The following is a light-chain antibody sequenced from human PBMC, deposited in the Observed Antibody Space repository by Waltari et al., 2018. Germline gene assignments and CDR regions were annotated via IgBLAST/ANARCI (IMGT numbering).Light chain of an antibody. CDR2: DVS. Sequence: QSALTQPASVSGSPGQSITISCTGTSRDVGGSNYVSWYQQHPGKAPKLMIYDVSNRPSGVSNRFSGSKSGNTASLTISGLQAEDEADYYCSSYTSSSTLFGGGTKLTVL. CDR3: SSYTSSSTL. J-gene: IGLJ2*01. CDR1: SRDVGGSNY. V-gene: IGLV2-14*03.